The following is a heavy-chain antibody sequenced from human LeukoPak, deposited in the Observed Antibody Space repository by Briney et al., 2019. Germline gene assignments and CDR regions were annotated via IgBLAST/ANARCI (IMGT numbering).Heavy chain of an antibody. CDR1: GGTFSSYT. V-gene: IGHV1-69*02. J-gene: IGHJ3*02. Sequence: AASVKVSCKASGGTFSSYTISWVRQAPGQGLEWMGRIIPILGIANYAQKFQGRVTITADKSTSTAYMELSSLRSEDTAVYYCASRRSRGGAFDIWGQGTMVTVSS. CDR2: IIPILGIA. D-gene: IGHD5-24*01. CDR3: ASRRSRGGAFDI.